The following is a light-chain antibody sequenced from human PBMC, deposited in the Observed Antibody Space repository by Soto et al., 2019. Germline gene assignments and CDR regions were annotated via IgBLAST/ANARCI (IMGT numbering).Light chain of an antibody. V-gene: IGLV1-40*01. J-gene: IGLJ2*01. Sequence: QSVLTQPPSVSGAPGQRVTISCTGSGSNIGAGFDVHWYQQLPGTAPKLLIYGNSNRPSGVPDRFSGSKSGTSASLAITGLQAEDEADYYCQSYDRSLSSPIFGGGTKLTVL. CDR3: QSYDRSLSSPI. CDR1: GSNIGAGFD. CDR2: GNS.